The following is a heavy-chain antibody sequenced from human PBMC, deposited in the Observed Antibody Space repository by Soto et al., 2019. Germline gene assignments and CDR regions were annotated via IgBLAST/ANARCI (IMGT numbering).Heavy chain of an antibody. CDR3: ARESEDLTSNFDY. CDR1: GFTFTRYS. J-gene: IGHJ4*02. V-gene: IGHV3-21*01. CDR2: ISSTTNYI. Sequence: PWGSLRLSCAASGFTFTRYSMNWVRQAPGKELEWVSSISSTTNYIYYADSMKGRFTVSRDNAKNSVYLEMNSLSAEDTAVYYCARESEDLTSNFDYWGQGTLVTVSS.